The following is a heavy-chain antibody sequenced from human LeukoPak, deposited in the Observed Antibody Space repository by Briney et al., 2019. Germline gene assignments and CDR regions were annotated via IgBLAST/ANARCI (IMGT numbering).Heavy chain of an antibody. Sequence: ASVKVSCKASGYNFSGYYMHWVRQAPGQGLEWMGRINPNSGGTNYAQKFQGRVTMTRDTSSSTAYMDLSSLRPDDTAVYYCARDSSNWSSFGSWGQGTLVTVSS. CDR3: ARDSSNWSSFGS. J-gene: IGHJ4*02. CDR2: INPNSGGT. CDR1: GYNFSGYY. D-gene: IGHD1-20*01. V-gene: IGHV1-2*06.